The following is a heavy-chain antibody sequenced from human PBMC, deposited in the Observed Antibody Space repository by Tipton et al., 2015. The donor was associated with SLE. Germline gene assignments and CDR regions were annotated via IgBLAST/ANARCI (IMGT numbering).Heavy chain of an antibody. D-gene: IGHD4-17*01. V-gene: IGHV4-61*09. CDR2: VYSSGST. J-gene: IGHJ4*02. CDR3: AGTVTTVTTFDY. CDR1: GGSIRRGSYY. Sequence: TLSLTCTVSGGSIRRGSYYWNWCRQPAGKGVEWVGHVYSSGSTNYNPSLKSRVTISIDTSKNQFSLKLSSVTAADTAVYYCAGTVTTVTTFDYWGQGTLVTVSS.